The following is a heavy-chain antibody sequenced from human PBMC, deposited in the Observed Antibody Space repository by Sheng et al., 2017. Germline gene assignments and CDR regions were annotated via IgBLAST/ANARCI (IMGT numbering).Heavy chain of an antibody. CDR1: GGSFSGYY. CDR2: INHSGST. J-gene: IGHJ3*02. V-gene: IGHV4-34*01. D-gene: IGHD3-22*01. CDR3: ARLGYYDSSGYYPGAFDI. Sequence: QVQLQQWGAGLLKPSETLSLTCAVYGGSFSGYYWSWIRQPPGKGLEWIGEINHSGSTNYNPSLKSRVTISVDTSKNQFSLKLSSVTAADTAVYYCARLGYYDSSGYYPGAFDIWGQGTMVTVSS.